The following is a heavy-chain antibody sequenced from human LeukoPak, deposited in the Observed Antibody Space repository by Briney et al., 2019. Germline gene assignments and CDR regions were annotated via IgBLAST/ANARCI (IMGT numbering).Heavy chain of an antibody. J-gene: IGHJ4*02. CDR1: GGSFSGYY. V-gene: IGHV4-34*01. D-gene: IGHD3-3*01. CDR2: INHSGST. Sequence: SETLSLTCAVYGGSFSGYYWSWIRQPPGKGLEWIGEINHSGSTNYNPSLKSQVTISVDTSKNQFSLKLSSVTAADTAVYYCARGLNYDFWSGYYLSPFDYWGQGTLVTVSS. CDR3: ARGLNYDFWSGYYLSPFDY.